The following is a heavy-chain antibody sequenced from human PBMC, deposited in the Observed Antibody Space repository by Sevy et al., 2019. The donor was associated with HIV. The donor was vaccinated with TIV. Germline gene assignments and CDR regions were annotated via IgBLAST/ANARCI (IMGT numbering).Heavy chain of an antibody. CDR2: VRNKPKSYTT. CDR3: AAVAANRGYFNI. D-gene: IGHD6-19*01. CDR1: GFNIGDLY. J-gene: IGHJ2*01. Sequence: GGSLRLSCVASGFNIGDLYMDWVRLPPGKGLEWVGRVRNKPKSYTTEYAESVKGRFTISRDDSKNSLYLQMNSLKTEDTAIYYCAAVAANRGYFNIWGRGTLVTVSS. V-gene: IGHV3-72*01.